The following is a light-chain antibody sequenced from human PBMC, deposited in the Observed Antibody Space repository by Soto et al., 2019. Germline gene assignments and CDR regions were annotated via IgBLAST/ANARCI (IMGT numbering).Light chain of an antibody. V-gene: IGKV3-20*01. CDR2: GAS. CDR3: QQYNKWPRT. J-gene: IGKJ1*01. CDR1: QSVRSDY. Sequence: EIVLTQSPGTLSLSPGERATLSCRASQSVRSDYLAWYQQKPGQAPRLHIYGASTRATGIPDRFSGSGSGTDLNLTISSLEPEDFAVYYCQQYNKWPRTFGQGPRWIS.